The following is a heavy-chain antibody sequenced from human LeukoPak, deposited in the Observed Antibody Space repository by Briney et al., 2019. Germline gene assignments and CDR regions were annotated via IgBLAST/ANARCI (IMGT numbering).Heavy chain of an antibody. CDR2: IYYTGST. CDR3: ARHGYGDYVVAFDI. Sequence: SETLSLTCTVSGGSITNTIYYWGWIRQPPGKGLGWIGTIYYTGSTYYNPSLKSRVTISVDTSKNQFSLKLSSVTAADTAVYYCARHGYGDYVVAFDIWGQGTMVTVSS. D-gene: IGHD4-17*01. CDR1: GGSITNTIYY. V-gene: IGHV4-39*01. J-gene: IGHJ3*02.